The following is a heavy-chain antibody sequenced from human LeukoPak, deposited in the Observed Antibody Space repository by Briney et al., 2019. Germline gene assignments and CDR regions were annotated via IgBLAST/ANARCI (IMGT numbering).Heavy chain of an antibody. CDR1: GGSISSCTYS. D-gene: IGHD1-1*01. Sequence: PSETLSLTCSVSGGSISSCTYSWGWIRQPPGKGLEWIGSFSCSGSTYYNPSLKSRVTISVDTSKSQFSLYMDSVTAADTAVYYCARDWNRYAYWGQGTLVTVSS. CDR3: ARDWNRYAY. J-gene: IGHJ4*02. V-gene: IGHV4-39*07. CDR2: FSCSGST.